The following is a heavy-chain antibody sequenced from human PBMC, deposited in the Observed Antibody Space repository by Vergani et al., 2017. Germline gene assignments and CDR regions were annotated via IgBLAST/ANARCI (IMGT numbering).Heavy chain of an antibody. CDR1: GFSFRGHG. V-gene: IGHV3-30*18. D-gene: IGHD4-11*01. Sequence: VQLVQSGGGLVKPGGSLRLSCAASGFSFRGHGMHWVRQAPGKGLEWVAMISYDGDRRDYGDFVKGRFTISRDSSKTVYLQMNSLRVEDTAMYFCAKXLSYSTAWPHFDSRVQGTLVTVSS. CDR2: ISYDGDRR. J-gene: IGHJ4*02. CDR3: AKXLSYSTAWPHFDS.